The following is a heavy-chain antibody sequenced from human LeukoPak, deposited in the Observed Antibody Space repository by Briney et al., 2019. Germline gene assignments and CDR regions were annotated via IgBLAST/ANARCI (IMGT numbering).Heavy chain of an antibody. V-gene: IGHV2-5*02. CDR3: VHRTSVTSVDH. D-gene: IGHD4-17*01. CDR1: GFSLNTHAVV. CDR2: IYGEDDK. Sequence: SGPTLVNPTQTLTLTCTFSGFSLNTHAVVVGWVRQPPGQALEWLTFIYGEDDKRYSPSLESRRTITKDTSKNQVVLTMTDMDYVDTATYYCVHRTSVTSVDHWGQGTLVTVSS. J-gene: IGHJ4*02.